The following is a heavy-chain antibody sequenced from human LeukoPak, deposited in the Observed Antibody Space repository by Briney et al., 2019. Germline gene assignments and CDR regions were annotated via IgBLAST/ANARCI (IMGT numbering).Heavy chain of an antibody. CDR3: AKFKSGWYDY. D-gene: IGHD6-19*01. CDR2: ISYDGSNK. Sequence: GGSLRLSCAASGFTFNTYGMHWVRQAPGKGLEWVAVISYDGSNKYYADSVKGRFTISRDNSKNTLYLQMNSLRAEDTAVYYCAKFKSGWYDYWGQGTLVTVSS. J-gene: IGHJ4*02. CDR1: GFTFNTYG. V-gene: IGHV3-30*18.